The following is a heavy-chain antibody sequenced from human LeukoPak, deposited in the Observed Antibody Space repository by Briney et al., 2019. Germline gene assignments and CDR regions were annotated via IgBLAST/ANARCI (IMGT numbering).Heavy chain of an antibody. CDR3: TRVGPSTVVDY. J-gene: IGHJ4*02. CDR1: GFTFSNAW. CDR2: IRSKPQSYAT. Sequence: PGGSLRLSCAASGFTFSNAWMSWVRQAPGKGLEWVGRIRSKPQSYATAYDESLKGRFTISRDDSKNTAYLQMSSLKIGDTAVYYCTRVGPSTVVDYWGQGTQVTVSS. V-gene: IGHV3-73*01. D-gene: IGHD1-26*01.